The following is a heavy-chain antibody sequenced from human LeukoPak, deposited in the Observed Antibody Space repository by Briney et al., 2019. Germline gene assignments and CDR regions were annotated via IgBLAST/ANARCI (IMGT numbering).Heavy chain of an antibody. V-gene: IGHV4-59*08. CDR2: IYYSGRT. CDR3: ARYTAADNPSYFDY. D-gene: IGHD6-13*01. CDR1: GGSISSYY. Sequence: SQTLSLTCPFSGGSISSYYSSWLRQPPAKGLEWIGYIYYSGRTNYNPSLKSGVTISVDTSKNQFSLNISSVTAAHTRVYYCARYTAADNPSYFDYWGQGTLVTVSS. J-gene: IGHJ4*02.